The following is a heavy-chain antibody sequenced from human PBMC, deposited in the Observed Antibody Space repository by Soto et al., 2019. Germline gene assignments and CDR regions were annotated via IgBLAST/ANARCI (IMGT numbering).Heavy chain of an antibody. J-gene: IGHJ4*02. D-gene: IGHD6-19*01. CDR1: GYNFTTYG. V-gene: IGHV1-18*01. CDR2: ISGHTGHA. CDR3: ARYQPYSTGYYYFDQ. Sequence: QVQLVQSGAEVKKPGASVKVSCKTSGYNFTTYGVSWVRQAPGQGLEWMGWISGHTGHANYAQTFQGRVHMTTDTSTTTGYMELRSLRSDDTAVYYCARYQPYSTGYYYFDQWGQGTLAIVTS.